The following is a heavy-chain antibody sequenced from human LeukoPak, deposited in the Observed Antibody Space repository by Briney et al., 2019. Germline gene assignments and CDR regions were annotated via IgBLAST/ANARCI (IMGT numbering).Heavy chain of an antibody. CDR2: ISSSSDYI. CDR3: ARGHSGSYQRTDAFDI. CDR1: GFTFSSYS. Sequence: GGSLRLSCAASGFTFSSYSMNWVRQAPGKGLEWVSSISSSSDYIYYADSVKGRLTTSRDNAKNSLYLQMNSLRAEDTAVYYCARGHSGSYQRTDAFDIWGQGTMVTVSS. D-gene: IGHD1-26*01. V-gene: IGHV3-21*01. J-gene: IGHJ3*02.